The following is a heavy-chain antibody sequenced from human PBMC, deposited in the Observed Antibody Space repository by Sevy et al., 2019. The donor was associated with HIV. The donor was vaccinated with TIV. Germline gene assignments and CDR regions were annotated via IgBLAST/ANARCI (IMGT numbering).Heavy chain of an antibody. Sequence: LETLSLTCTVSGDSIDSNYWNWIRQPPGKGLEWIGYLYYSGVTNYNPSLKSRVTISVDTSKNQFSLKLRSVTAADTAVYYCARAPTAPNGMDVWGQGTTVTVSS. V-gene: IGHV4-59*01. CDR1: GDSIDSNY. CDR3: ARAPTAPNGMDV. CDR2: LYYSGVT. D-gene: IGHD1-1*01. J-gene: IGHJ6*02.